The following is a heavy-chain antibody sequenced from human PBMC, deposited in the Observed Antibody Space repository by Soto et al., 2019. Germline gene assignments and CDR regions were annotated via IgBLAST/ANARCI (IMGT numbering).Heavy chain of an antibody. D-gene: IGHD2-15*01. CDR3: ARDRAPRGWSYLEL. V-gene: IGHV1-69*13. J-gene: IGHJ4*02. Sequence: SVKGSCKAFGGIFSDYAISWVVQAPGQGVEWMGGVIPIFGEPNFAQEFQDRVTFTAHESTNTAYMDLSRLTSEDTAFYYCARDRAPRGWSYLELWGQGTKVTVSS. CDR1: GGIFSDYA. CDR2: VIPIFGEP.